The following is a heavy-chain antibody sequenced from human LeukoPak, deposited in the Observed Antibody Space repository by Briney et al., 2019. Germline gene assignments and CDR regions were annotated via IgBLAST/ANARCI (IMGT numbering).Heavy chain of an antibody. CDR1: GYTFTSYD. V-gene: IGHV1-8*01. CDR3: AFAYCSSTSCSPRSYYYYGMDV. Sequence: ASVKVSCKASGYTFTSYDINWVRQATGQGLEWMGWMNPNSGNTGHAQKFQGRVTMTRNTSISTAYMGLSSLRSEGTAVYYCAFAYCSSTSCSPRSYYYYGMDVWGQGTTVTVSS. D-gene: IGHD2-2*01. J-gene: IGHJ6*02. CDR2: MNPNSGNT.